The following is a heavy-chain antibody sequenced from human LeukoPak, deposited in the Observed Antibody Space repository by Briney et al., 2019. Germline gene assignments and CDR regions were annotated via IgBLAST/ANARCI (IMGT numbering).Heavy chain of an antibody. V-gene: IGHV4-38-2*01. CDR2: IYHSGST. J-gene: IGHJ3*01. D-gene: IGHD3-3*01. CDR3: ARLMSITIFGGVIYDAFDF. CDR1: GYSISSGYY. Sequence: SETLSLTCAVSGYSISSGYYWGWIRQPPGKGVEWIGIIYHSGSTYYNPSLKSRVTISVDTSKNQFSLKLSSVAAADTGVYYCARLMSITIFGGVIYDAFDFWGQGTMVTVSS.